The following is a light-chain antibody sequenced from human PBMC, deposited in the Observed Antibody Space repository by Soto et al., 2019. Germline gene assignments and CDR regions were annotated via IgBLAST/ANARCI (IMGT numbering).Light chain of an antibody. CDR2: WAS. V-gene: IGKV4-1*01. CDR1: QSVLYSSNNKNY. Sequence: DIVMTQSPDALAVSLGERATINCKSSQSVLYSSNNKNYLAWYQQKPGQPPKLLIYWASTRESGVPDRFSGSGSGTDFTLTIISLQAADVAIYSCQQHYSTTQTFGQGTKLE. CDR3: QQHYSTTQT. J-gene: IGKJ2*01.